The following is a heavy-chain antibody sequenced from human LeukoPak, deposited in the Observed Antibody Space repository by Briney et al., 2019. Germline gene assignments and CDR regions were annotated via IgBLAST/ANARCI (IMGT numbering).Heavy chain of an antibody. V-gene: IGHV3-66*01. CDR2: IYSGGST. J-gene: IGHJ4*02. CDR3: ARGYSSDN. Sequence: GGSLRLSCAASGFTVSSNYMSWVRHAPGRGLEWGLVIYSGGSTYYADSVKGIFTISRDNSKNPLNLQMNSLSAEDEAVYYCARGYSSDNWGQGTLVSVSS. CDR1: GFTVSSNY. D-gene: IGHD2-21*01.